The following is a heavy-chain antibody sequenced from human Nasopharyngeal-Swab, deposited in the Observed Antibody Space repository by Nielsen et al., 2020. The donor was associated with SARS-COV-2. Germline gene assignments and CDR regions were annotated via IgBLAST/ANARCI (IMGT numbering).Heavy chain of an antibody. D-gene: IGHD1-26*01. Sequence: ASVKVSCKASGYTFTSYDINWVRQATGQGLEWMGWMNPNSGNTGYAQKFQGRVTMTRNTSISTAYMELSSLRSEDTAVYYCARDKAYSGSYYNWFDPWGQGTLVTVSS. CDR1: GYTFTSYD. CDR3: ARDKAYSGSYYNWFDP. J-gene: IGHJ5*02. V-gene: IGHV1-8*01. CDR2: MNPNSGNT.